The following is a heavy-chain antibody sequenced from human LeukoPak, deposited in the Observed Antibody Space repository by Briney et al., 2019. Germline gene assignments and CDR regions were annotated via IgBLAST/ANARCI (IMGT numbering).Heavy chain of an antibody. V-gene: IGHV3-30*02. CDR1: GFTFSNYG. CDR2: IRYDGNNK. CDR3: VKDNPLDY. D-gene: IGHD1-14*01. Sequence: GGSLRLTCGASGFTFSNYGMLWVRQAPGKGLDWVAFIRYDGNNKLYADSVKGRFTISRDNSKNTLYLHINSLRAEDTAVYYCVKDNPLDYWGQGTLVIVSS. J-gene: IGHJ4*02.